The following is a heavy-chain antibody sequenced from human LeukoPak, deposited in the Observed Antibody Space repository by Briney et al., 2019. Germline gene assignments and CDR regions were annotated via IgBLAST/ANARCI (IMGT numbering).Heavy chain of an antibody. J-gene: IGHJ4*02. D-gene: IGHD3-9*01. CDR1: GFTFSSYS. CDR3: ARSYYDILTGYRELSLDY. CDR2: ISSSSSYI. Sequence: GGSLRLSCAASGFTFSSYSMNWVRQAPGKGLEWVSSISSSSSYIYYADSVKGRFTISRDNAKNSLYLQMNSLRAEDTAVYYCARSYYDILTGYRELSLDYWGQGTLVTVSS. V-gene: IGHV3-21*01.